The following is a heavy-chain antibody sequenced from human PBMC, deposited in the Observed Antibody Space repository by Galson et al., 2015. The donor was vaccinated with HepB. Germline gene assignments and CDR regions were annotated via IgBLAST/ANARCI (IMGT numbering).Heavy chain of an antibody. Sequence: SLRLSCAASGFTFSSYGMHWVRQAPGKGLEWVAFIRYDGSNKYYADSVKGRFTISRDNSKNTLYLQMNSLRAEDTAVYYCAKGITMVRGVIDYWGQGTLVTVSS. CDR2: IRYDGSNK. D-gene: IGHD3-10*01. V-gene: IGHV3-30*02. CDR3: AKGITMVRGVIDY. CDR1: GFTFSSYG. J-gene: IGHJ4*02.